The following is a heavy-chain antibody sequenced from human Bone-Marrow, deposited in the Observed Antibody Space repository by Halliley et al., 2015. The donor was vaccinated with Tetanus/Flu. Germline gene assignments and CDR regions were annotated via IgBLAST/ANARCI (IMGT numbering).Heavy chain of an antibody. Sequence: KGLEWVANIKGDGSENHYVDSVKGRFTTSRDNAKSSFFLQMNSLRAEDTAVYYCAREGTGFDYWGQGTLVSVSS. V-gene: IGHV3-7*03. D-gene: IGHD3-9*01. CDR3: AREGTGFDY. J-gene: IGHJ4*02. CDR2: IKGDGSEN.